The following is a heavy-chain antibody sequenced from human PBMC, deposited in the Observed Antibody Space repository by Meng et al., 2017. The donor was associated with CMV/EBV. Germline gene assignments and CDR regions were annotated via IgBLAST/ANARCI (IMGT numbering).Heavy chain of an antibody. J-gene: IGHJ6*02. Sequence: GESLKISCAASGFTVSSNYMSWVRQAPGKGLEWVSVIYSGGSTYYADSVKGRFTISRDNAKNSLYLQMNSLRAEDTAVYYCARDIAAAGSYFYFFAMDVWGQGTTVTVSS. CDR1: GFTVSSNY. V-gene: IGHV3-53*01. D-gene: IGHD6-13*01. CDR2: IYSGGST. CDR3: ARDIAAAGSYFYFFAMDV.